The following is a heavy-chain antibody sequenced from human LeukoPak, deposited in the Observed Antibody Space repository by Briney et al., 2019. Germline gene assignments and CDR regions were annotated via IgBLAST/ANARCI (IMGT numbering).Heavy chain of an antibody. CDR3: AAVAGYYYYMDV. V-gene: IGHV3-66*01. CDR1: GFTVNSNY. D-gene: IGHD4-23*01. J-gene: IGHJ6*03. Sequence: QPGGSLRLSCAASGFTVNSNYMSWVRQAPGKGLEWVSVIYSGGSTYYADSVKGRFTISRDNSKNTLYLQMNSLRAEDTAVYYCAAVAGYYYYMDVWGKGTTVTISS. CDR2: IYSGGST.